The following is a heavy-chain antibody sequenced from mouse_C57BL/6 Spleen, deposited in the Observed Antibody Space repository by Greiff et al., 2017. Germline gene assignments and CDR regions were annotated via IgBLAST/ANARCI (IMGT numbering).Heavy chain of an antibody. Sequence: QVQLQQSGAELVRPGASVTLSCKASGYTFTDYEMHWVTQTPVHGLEWIGAIDPETGCTAYNQKFTGKAILTADKSSSAAYMELRSLTAEDSAVYYCTRSDYYDSSFDYWGQGTTLTVSS. J-gene: IGHJ2*01. CDR3: TRSDYYDSSFDY. CDR2: IDPETGCT. D-gene: IGHD1-1*01. CDR1: GYTFTDYE. V-gene: IGHV1-15*01.